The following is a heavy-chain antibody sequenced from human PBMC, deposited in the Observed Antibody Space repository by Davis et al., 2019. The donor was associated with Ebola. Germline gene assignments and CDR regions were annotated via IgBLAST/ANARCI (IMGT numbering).Heavy chain of an antibody. D-gene: IGHD2-2*01. J-gene: IGHJ4*02. V-gene: IGHV3-30*03. CDR2: ISYDGSNK. Sequence: PGGSLRLSCAASGFTFSSYGMHWVRQAPGKGLEWVAVISYDGSNKYYADSVKGRFTISRDNSKNTLYLQMNSLRAEDTAVYYCARDGPIVVVPAAPFDYWGQGTLVTVSS. CDR3: ARDGPIVVVPAAPFDY. CDR1: GFTFSSYG.